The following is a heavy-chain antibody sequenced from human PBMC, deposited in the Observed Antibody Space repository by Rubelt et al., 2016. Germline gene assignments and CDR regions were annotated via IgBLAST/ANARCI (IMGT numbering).Heavy chain of an antibody. CDR2: IYHSGST. V-gene: IGHV4-38-2*02. J-gene: IGHJ4*02. CDR3: ARDEDNYFDY. Sequence: QLQLQESGPGLVKPSETLSLTCTVSGGSISSGYYWGWIRQPPGKGLEWIGSIYHSGSTYYNPSLKSRVTISVDTSKNQFSLKLSSVTAADTAVYYCARDEDNYFDYWGQGTLVTVSS. CDR1: GGSISSGYY.